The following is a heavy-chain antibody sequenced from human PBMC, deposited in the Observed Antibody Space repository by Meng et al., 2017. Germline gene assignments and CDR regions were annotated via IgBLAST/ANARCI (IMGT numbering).Heavy chain of an antibody. D-gene: IGHD6-13*01. Sequence: GESLKISCAASGFTVSSNYMSWVRQAPGKGLEWFSAIYSGGSTYYADSVKGRFTISRHNSKNTLYQQMNSLRAEDTAVYYCPSSAYSSRWHPYFQHWGQGTLVTVSS. J-gene: IGHJ1*01. CDR2: IYSGGST. CDR3: PSSAYSSRWHPYFQH. CDR1: GFTVSSNY. V-gene: IGHV3-53*04.